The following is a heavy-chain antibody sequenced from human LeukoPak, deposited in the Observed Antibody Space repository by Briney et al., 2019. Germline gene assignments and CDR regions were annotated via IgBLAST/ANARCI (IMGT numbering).Heavy chain of an antibody. CDR3: ARGGSSGWTYYFDY. V-gene: IGHV4-59*01. Sequence: SETLSLTCTVSGGSISSYYWSWIRQPPGKGLEWIGYIYYSGSTNYNPSLKSRVTISVDTSKNQFSLKLSSVTAADTAVYYCARGGSSGWTYYFDYRGQGTLVTVSS. J-gene: IGHJ4*02. CDR2: IYYSGST. CDR1: GGSISSYY. D-gene: IGHD6-19*01.